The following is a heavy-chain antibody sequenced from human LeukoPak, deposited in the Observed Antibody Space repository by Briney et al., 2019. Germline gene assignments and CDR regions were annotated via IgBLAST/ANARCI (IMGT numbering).Heavy chain of an antibody. CDR1: GGSISSSSYY. J-gene: IGHJ5*02. Sequence: SETLSLTCTVSGGSISSSSYYWGWIRQPPGKGLEWIGSIYYSGSTYYNPSLKSRVTISVDTSKNQFSLKLSSVTAADTAVYYCARLTGYCSSTSCQDNWFDPWGQGTLVTVSS. CDR3: ARLTGYCSSTSCQDNWFDP. D-gene: IGHD2-2*01. CDR2: IYYSGST. V-gene: IGHV4-39*01.